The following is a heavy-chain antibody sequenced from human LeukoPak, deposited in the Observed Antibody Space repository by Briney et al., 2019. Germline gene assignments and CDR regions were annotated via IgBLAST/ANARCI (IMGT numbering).Heavy chain of an antibody. D-gene: IGHD6-13*01. Sequence: GGSLRLSCAVSGFTFSDYWMNWVRQAPGKGLEWAASIHLNGGEKSYVDSVKGRFTISRDNPKNSLYLQMSSLRAEDTGVYYCARDGAAAGLYFDLWGQGTLVTVSS. CDR2: IHLNGGEK. CDR1: GFTFSDYW. CDR3: ARDGAAAGLYFDL. V-gene: IGHV3-7*01. J-gene: IGHJ4*01.